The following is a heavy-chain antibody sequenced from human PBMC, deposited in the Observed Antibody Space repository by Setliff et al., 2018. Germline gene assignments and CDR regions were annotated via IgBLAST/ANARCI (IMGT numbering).Heavy chain of an antibody. J-gene: IGHJ3*02. CDR3: ARDGGGDSDAFDI. Sequence: ASVKVSCKTSGYAFTDNYMYWVRQAPGQGLEWMGRINPSSGATIYAQKFQGRVTMTSDTSISTAYMELGGLRSDDTAVYFCARDGGGDSDAFDIWGQGTMVTVSS. CDR1: GYAFTDNY. V-gene: IGHV1-2*06. CDR2: INPSSGAT. D-gene: IGHD3-16*01.